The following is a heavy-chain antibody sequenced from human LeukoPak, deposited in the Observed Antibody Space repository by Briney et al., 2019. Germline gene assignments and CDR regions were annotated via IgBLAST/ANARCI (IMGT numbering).Heavy chain of an antibody. J-gene: IGHJ1*01. CDR1: GFTFNDHD. D-gene: IGHD4-17*01. CDR2: ISWGGGRL. Sequence: GRSLRLSCAASGFTFNDHDMRWVRQAPGKGLEWVSLISWGGGRLYYADAVRGRSTISRDNTKTSLFLQMNSLRGEDMALYSCSKALAGSATTVWGEGT. V-gene: IGHV3-9*03. CDR3: SKALAGSATTV.